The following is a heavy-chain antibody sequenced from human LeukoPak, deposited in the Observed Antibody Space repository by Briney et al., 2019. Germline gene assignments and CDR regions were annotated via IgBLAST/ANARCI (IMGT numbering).Heavy chain of an antibody. CDR3: ARGLKYSSGWMAYYYYMDV. CDR2: INHRGST. CDR1: GGSFSGYY. D-gene: IGHD6-19*01. Sequence: SETLSLTCAVYGGSFSGYYWSWIRQPPGKGLEWIGEINHRGSTNYNPSLKSRVTISVDTSKNQFSLKLSSVTAADTAVYYCARGLKYSSGWMAYYYYMDVWGKGTTVTVSS. J-gene: IGHJ6*03. V-gene: IGHV4-34*01.